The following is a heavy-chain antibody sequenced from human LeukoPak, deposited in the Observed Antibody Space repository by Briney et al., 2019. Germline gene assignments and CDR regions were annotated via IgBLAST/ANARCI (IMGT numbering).Heavy chain of an antibody. Sequence: ASVTVSCKVSGYTLTELSMHWVRQAPGKGLEGMGGFYPEDGETIYAQKFQGRVTMNEDTSTDTAYMELSSLRSEDTAVYYCASLTPMYLNYFDYWGQGTLVTVSS. CDR3: ASLTPMYLNYFDY. CDR2: FYPEDGET. J-gene: IGHJ4*02. V-gene: IGHV1-24*01. D-gene: IGHD2-8*01. CDR1: GYTLTELS.